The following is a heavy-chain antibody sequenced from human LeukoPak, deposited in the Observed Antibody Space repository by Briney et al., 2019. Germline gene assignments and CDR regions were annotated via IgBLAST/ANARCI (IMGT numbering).Heavy chain of an antibody. D-gene: IGHD5/OR15-5a*01. J-gene: IGHJ2*01. V-gene: IGHV3-53*01. CDR1: GFTVSSNY. CDR2: IYSGGST. CDR3: ARGPASTWYFDL. Sequence: GGSLRLSCAASGFTVSSNYMTWVRQAPGKGLEWVSLIYSGGSTYYADSVKGRFIISRDNSKNTLYLQMNSLRAEDTAVYYCARGPASTWYFDLWGRGTLITVSS.